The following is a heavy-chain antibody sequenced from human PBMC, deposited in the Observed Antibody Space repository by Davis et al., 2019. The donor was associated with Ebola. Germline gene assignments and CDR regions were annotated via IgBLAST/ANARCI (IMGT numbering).Heavy chain of an antibody. Sequence: AASVKVSCKASGGTFSSYAMSWVRQAPGKGLEWVSAISGSGGSTYYADSVKGRFTISRDNSKNTLYLQMNSLRAEDTAVYYCAKNEGYGDIFDYWGQGTLVTVSS. CDR1: GGTFSSYA. CDR2: ISGSGGST. J-gene: IGHJ4*02. CDR3: AKNEGYGDIFDY. D-gene: IGHD4-17*01. V-gene: IGHV3-23*01.